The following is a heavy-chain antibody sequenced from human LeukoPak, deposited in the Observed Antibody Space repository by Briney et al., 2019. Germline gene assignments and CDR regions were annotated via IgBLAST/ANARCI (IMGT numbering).Heavy chain of an antibody. J-gene: IGHJ5*02. CDR1: GGSFSGYY. CDR3: ARGIYIAAAGTMEWFDP. Sequence: SETLSLTCAVYGGSFSGYYWSWIRQPPGKGLEWIGEINHSGSTNYNPSLKSRVTISVDTSKNQFSLKLSSVTAADTAVYYCARGIYIAAAGTMEWFDPWGQGTLVTVSS. CDR2: INHSGST. D-gene: IGHD6-13*01. V-gene: IGHV4-34*01.